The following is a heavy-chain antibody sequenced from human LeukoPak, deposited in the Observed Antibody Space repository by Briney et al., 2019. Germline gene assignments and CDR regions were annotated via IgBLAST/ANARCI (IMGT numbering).Heavy chain of an antibody. J-gene: IGHJ6*03. CDR2: ISASGGSI. CDR1: GFTFSSYG. Sequence: PGGSLRLSCETSGFTFSSYGMSWVRQAPGKGLEWVSAISASGGSIYYADSVKGRFTISRDNYKNTLYLQMNSLRAEDTAVYYCARDLDYYMDVWGKGTTVTISS. V-gene: IGHV3-23*01. CDR3: ARDLDYYMDV.